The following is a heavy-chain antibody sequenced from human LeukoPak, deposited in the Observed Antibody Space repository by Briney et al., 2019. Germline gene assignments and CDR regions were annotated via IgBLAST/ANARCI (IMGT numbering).Heavy chain of an antibody. CDR3: ARFPAFCGGDCYPDS. CDR1: GGSISSYY. J-gene: IGHJ5*01. CDR2: IYYSGST. D-gene: IGHD2-21*02. Sequence: SETLSLTCTVSGGSISSYYWSWIRQPPGKGLEWIGYIYYSGSTNYNPSLKSRVTISVDTSKNQFSLKLSSVTAADTAVYYCARFPAFCGGDCYPDSWGQGSLVIVSS. V-gene: IGHV4-59*01.